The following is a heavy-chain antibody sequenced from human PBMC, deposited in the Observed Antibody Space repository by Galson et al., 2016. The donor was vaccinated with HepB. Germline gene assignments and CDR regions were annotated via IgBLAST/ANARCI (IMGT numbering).Heavy chain of an antibody. Sequence: SVKVSCKASGYTLTDYYLHWVRQVPGQGLDWMGYINPNSGGANYAQKFQGRVSMTRDKSMNTAYMEVTRLRSDDTAVFFCAREGGGPGFDGAFDIWGQGTMVTVSS. CDR1: GYTLTDYY. CDR2: INPNSGGA. J-gene: IGHJ3*02. D-gene: IGHD5-12*01. CDR3: AREGGGPGFDGAFDI. V-gene: IGHV1-2*02.